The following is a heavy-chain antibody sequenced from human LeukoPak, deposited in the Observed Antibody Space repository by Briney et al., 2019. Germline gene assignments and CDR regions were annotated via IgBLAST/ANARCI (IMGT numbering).Heavy chain of an antibody. V-gene: IGHV4-38-2*02. J-gene: IGHJ5*02. CDR1: GYSISSGYY. CDR3: ARVRLVRGVIWIHWFDP. CDR2: IYHSGSP. D-gene: IGHD3-10*01. Sequence: PSETLSLTCTVSGYSISSGYYWGWIRQPPGKGLEWMGSIYHSGSPYYNPPLKSRVTISVETSKTQFSLKLSSVTAADTAVYYCARVRLVRGVIWIHWFDPWGQGTLVTVSS.